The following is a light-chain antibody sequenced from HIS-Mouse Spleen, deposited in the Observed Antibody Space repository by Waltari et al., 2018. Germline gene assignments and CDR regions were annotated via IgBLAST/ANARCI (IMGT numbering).Light chain of an antibody. J-gene: IGLJ3*02. CDR1: SGHSSYA. V-gene: IGLV4-69*01. CDR2: LNSDGSH. Sequence: QLVLTQSPSASASLGASVKLTCTLSSGHSSYAIAWHQQQPEKGPRYLMKLNSDGSHSKGDGIPVRFSGSSSGAERYLTISSLQSEDEADYYCQTWGTGIHWVFGGGTKLTVL. CDR3: QTWGTGIHWV.